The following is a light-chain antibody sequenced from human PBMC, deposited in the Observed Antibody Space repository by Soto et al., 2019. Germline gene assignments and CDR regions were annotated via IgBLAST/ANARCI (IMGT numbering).Light chain of an antibody. V-gene: IGLV2-14*01. CDR3: SSYTSSSSYV. Sequence: SVLTQPASVSWSPGQSITISCTGTSSAVGGYNYVSWYQQHPGKAPKLMIYDVSNRPSGVSNRFSGSKSGNTASLTISGLQAEDEADYCCSSYTSSSSYVFGTGTKVTV. CDR2: DVS. CDR1: SSAVGGYNY. J-gene: IGLJ1*01.